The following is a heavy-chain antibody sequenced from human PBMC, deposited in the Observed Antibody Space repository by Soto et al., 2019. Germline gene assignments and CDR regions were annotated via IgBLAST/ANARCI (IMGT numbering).Heavy chain of an antibody. J-gene: IGHJ3*02. CDR1: GFTFSSYA. CDR3: AKYLTWHHFKRAFDI. Sequence: TGGSLRLSCAASGFTFSSYAMSWVRQAPGKGLEWVSAISGSGGSTYYADSVKGRFTISRDNSKNTLYLQMNSLRAEDTAVYYCAKYLTWHHFKRAFDIWAQGTMVTVSS. V-gene: IGHV3-23*01. CDR2: ISGSGGST. D-gene: IGHD5-12*01.